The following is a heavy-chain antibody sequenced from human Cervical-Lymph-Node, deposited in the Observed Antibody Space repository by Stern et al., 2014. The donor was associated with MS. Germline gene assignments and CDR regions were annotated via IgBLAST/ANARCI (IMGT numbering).Heavy chain of an antibody. J-gene: IGHJ3*01. V-gene: IGHV4-30-2*01. Sequence: QVQLQESGSGQAKPSQTLSLTCAVSGGSISSGGSSWNWIRQPPGKGLVWIGFIYHSGSTYYNPSLTGRVFISVDTSNNHFALTLGSVTAADTAVYYCARGGVIYTQDRNGFDVWGQGTMVTVSS. D-gene: IGHD2-21*01. CDR2: IYHSGST. CDR3: ARGGVIYTQDRNGFDV. CDR1: GGSISSGGSS.